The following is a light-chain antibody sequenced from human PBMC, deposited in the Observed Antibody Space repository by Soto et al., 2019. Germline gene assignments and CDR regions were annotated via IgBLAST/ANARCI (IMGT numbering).Light chain of an antibody. Sequence: EIVMTQSPATLSVSPGERVTLSCRASQSVNNNLAWYQQKPGQAPRLLIYGASSRATGIPDRFSGSGSGTDFTLTISRLEPEDFAVYYCQQYGSSGTFGQGTKVDI. CDR2: GAS. CDR1: QSVNNN. CDR3: QQYGSSGT. J-gene: IGKJ1*01. V-gene: IGKV3-20*01.